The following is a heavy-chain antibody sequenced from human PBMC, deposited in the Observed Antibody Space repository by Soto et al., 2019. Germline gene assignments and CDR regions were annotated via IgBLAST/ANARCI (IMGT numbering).Heavy chain of an antibody. D-gene: IGHD1-26*01. CDR1: VVTFNIYA. CDR3: ARDHIFVGGATGPLDY. Sequence: STRIPCASSVVTFNIYAMHWVRQNPGKGLEWVAVISYDGSNKYYADSVKGRFTISRDNSKNTLYLQMNSLRAEDTAVYYCARDHIFVGGATGPLDYWGQGTLVTVSS. CDR2: ISYDGSNK. V-gene: IGHV3-30-3*01. J-gene: IGHJ4*02.